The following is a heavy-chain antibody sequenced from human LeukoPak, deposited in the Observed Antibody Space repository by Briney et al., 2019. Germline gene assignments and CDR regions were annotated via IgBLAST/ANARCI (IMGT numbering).Heavy chain of an antibody. D-gene: IGHD6-13*01. CDR1: GFTFNSYN. V-gene: IGHV3-48*01. Sequence: GGSLRLSCAASGFTFNSYNMNWVRQAPGKGLEWVSYISSSSSTIYYADSVKGRFTISRNNAKNSLYLQMNSLRVEDTAVYYCAKREGAAGWDLWGQGTLVTVSS. CDR3: AKREGAAGWDL. CDR2: ISSSSSTI. J-gene: IGHJ5*02.